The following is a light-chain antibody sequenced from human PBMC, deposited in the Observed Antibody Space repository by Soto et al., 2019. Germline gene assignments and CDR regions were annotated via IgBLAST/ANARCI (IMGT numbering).Light chain of an antibody. CDR2: VNSDGSH. Sequence: QPVLTQSPSASASLGVSVNLTCTLSSGHSSNAIAWHQQRPEKGPRYLMRVNSDGSHSKGDGVPDRFSGSSSGAERYLIISSLQSEDEADYYCQTWDIGIEGLFGGGTKLTVL. V-gene: IGLV4-69*01. CDR1: SGHSSNA. CDR3: QTWDIGIEGL. J-gene: IGLJ2*01.